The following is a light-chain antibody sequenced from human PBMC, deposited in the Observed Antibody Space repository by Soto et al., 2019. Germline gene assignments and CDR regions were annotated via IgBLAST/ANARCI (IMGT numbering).Light chain of an antibody. CDR2: AAS. CDR3: QKYSSVPV. J-gene: IGKJ3*01. CDR1: QDIRNF. Sequence: DIQMTQSPTSLSASVGDRVTITCRASQDIRNFVAWYQQKPGKAPKLLIYAASTLQSGVPSRFSGSGSGTAFTLTINCLQPEDVATYSCQKYSSVPVFGPGTKVEIK. V-gene: IGKV1-27*01.